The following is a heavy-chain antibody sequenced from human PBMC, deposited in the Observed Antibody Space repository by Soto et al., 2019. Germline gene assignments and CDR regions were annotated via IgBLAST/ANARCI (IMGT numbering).Heavy chain of an antibody. Sequence: EVQLMELGGGLVQPGESLRLSCTASGFSFSSYTMNWVRQAPGKGRQWVASITNRGTHTYSADSVKGRFTISRDNDKNSLYLQMNNLRAEETATYDCARAHEVAWFDSWGLGTLVTVTS. CDR3: ARAHEVAWFDS. V-gene: IGHV3-21*02. CDR1: GFSFSSYT. D-gene: IGHD2-15*01. J-gene: IGHJ5*01. CDR2: ITNRGTHT.